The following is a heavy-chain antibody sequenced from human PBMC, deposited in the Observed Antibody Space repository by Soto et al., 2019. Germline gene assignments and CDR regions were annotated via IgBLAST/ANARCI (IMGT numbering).Heavy chain of an antibody. J-gene: IGHJ1*01. D-gene: IGHD2-15*01. CDR1: GHTLSELS. CDR3: ATKTLFLYFQY. V-gene: IGHV1-24*01. CDR2: FDREDAET. Sequence: QVQLIQSGAEVKKPGTSVKVSCKVFGHTLSELSMHWVRQAPGEGLEWVGGFDREDAETSYAQKFQGRVTMTEDTSTDTAYLELSSLRSEDTAVYYCATKTLFLYFQYWGQGTLVTVSS.